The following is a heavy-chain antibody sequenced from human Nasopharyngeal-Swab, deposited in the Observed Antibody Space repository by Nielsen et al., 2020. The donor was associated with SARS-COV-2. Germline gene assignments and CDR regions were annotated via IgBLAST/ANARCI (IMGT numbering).Heavy chain of an antibody. V-gene: IGHV4-34*01. D-gene: IGHD3-10*01. Sequence: SQTLSLTCAVYGGSFSGYYWSWISQPPGKGLEWIGEINHSGSTNYNPSLKSRIAISVDTSKNHFSLRLSSVTAADTAVYYCARGRPITMVRGGKYYYAMDVWGQGTTVTVSS. CDR1: GGSFSGYY. CDR3: ARGRPITMVRGGKYYYAMDV. J-gene: IGHJ6*02. CDR2: INHSGST.